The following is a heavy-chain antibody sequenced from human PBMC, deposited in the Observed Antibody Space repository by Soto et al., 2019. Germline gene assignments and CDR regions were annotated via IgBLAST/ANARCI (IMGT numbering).Heavy chain of an antibody. CDR3: VKAVYLLDFDY. Sequence: QSGGSLRLSCAASGFTFSSYWMHWVRQAPGKGLVWVSRINSDGSSTSYADSVKGRFTISRDNAKNTLYLQMNSLRAEDTAVYYCVKAVYLLDFDYWGQGTLVTVSS. CDR2: INSDGSST. J-gene: IGHJ4*02. D-gene: IGHD2-8*01. V-gene: IGHV3-74*01. CDR1: GFTFSSYW.